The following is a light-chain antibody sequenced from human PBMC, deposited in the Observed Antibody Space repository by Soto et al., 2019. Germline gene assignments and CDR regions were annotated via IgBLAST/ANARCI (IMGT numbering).Light chain of an antibody. V-gene: IGKV1-12*02. CDR2: IAS. J-gene: IGKJ5*01. CDR1: QDINSW. Sequence: DIQMTQSPSSVSASVGGRVTITCRASQDINSWLTWYQQKPGKAPKVLIYIASRLQPGVPSRFSGRGSGTDFTLTISSLQPEDFATYYCQQLNSYPSITFGQGTRLEIK. CDR3: QQLNSYPSIT.